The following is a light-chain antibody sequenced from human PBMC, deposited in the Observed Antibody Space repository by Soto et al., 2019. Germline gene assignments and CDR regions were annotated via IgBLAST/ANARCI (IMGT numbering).Light chain of an antibody. CDR2: TLS. CDR1: QSLFDSDDGTTY. J-gene: IGKJ4*01. CDR3: MQRKEFPVT. Sequence: DVVMTPAPLPLPVTRGAPAPISCRARQSLFDSDDGTTYLDWYLQKPGQSPQLLIYTLSYRASGVPDRFSGSGSGTDFTLKISRVEAEDVGVYYCMQRKEFPVTFGGGTKVDIK. V-gene: IGKV2-40*01.